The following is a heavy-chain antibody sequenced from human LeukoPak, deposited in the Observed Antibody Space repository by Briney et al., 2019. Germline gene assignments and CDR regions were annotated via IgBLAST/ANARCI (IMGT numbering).Heavy chain of an antibody. D-gene: IGHD5-18*01. CDR2: MNPNSGNT. CDR1: GYTFTSYD. V-gene: IGHV1-8*01. J-gene: IGHJ5*02. Sequence: ASVKVPCKASGYTFTSYDINWVRQATGQGLEWMGWMNPNSGNTGYAQKFQGRVTMTRNTSISTAYMELSSLRSEDTAVYYCARDGQLWAQDWFDPWGQGTLVTVSS. CDR3: ARDGQLWAQDWFDP.